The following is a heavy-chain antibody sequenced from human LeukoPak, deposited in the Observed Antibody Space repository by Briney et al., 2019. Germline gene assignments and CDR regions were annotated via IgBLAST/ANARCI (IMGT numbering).Heavy chain of an antibody. Sequence: GGSLRLSCAASGFTFSSYGMHWVRQAPGKGLEWVAVIWYDGSNKYYADSVKGRFTISRDNSKNTLYLQMNSLRAEDTAVYYRARRFYGSGSYLDYWGQGTLVTVSS. D-gene: IGHD3-10*01. J-gene: IGHJ4*02. V-gene: IGHV3-33*01. CDR1: GFTFSSYG. CDR2: IWYDGSNK. CDR3: ARRFYGSGSYLDY.